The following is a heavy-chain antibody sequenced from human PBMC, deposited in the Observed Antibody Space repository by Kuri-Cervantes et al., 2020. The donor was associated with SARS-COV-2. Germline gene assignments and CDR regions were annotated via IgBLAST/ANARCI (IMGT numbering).Heavy chain of an antibody. CDR2: ISGSGSYI. CDR3: ARVAGEGPIYYYYMDV. D-gene: IGHD2-21*01. V-gene: IGHV3-21*01. Sequence: GESLKISCAASGLTFSNYWMRWVRQAPGKALEWVSSISGSGSYIYYADSVKGRFTISKDSGENSLYLHMNSLRGDDTAVYYCARVAGEGPIYYYYMDVWGRGTTVTVSS. CDR1: GLTFSNYW. J-gene: IGHJ6*03.